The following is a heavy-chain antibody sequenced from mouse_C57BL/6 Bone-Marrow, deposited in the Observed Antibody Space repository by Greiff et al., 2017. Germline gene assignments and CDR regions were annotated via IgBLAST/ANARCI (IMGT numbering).Heavy chain of an antibody. Sequence: EVQLQQSGAELVRPGASVKLSCTASGFNIKDDYMHWVKQRPEQGLAWIGWIDPENGDTEYASKFQGKATITADTSSNTACLQLSSLTSEDTAVYYCNSWVPYGSGTYWGQGTLVTVSA. CDR3: NSWVPYGSGTY. D-gene: IGHD1-1*01. CDR2: IDPENGDT. CDR1: GFNIKDDY. J-gene: IGHJ3*01. V-gene: IGHV14-4*01.